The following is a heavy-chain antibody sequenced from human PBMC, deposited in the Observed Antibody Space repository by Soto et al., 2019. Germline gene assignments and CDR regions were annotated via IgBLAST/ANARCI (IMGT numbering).Heavy chain of an antibody. J-gene: IGHJ4*02. D-gene: IGHD1-1*01. Sequence: QVKLVQSGAEVKKPGASVKVSCKASGYTFTAYAFNWVRQAPGQGLEWMGWISAYSGNTKYAQKFQGRVTMTIDTSTSTAYLELRSLRSDDTAVYYCARDQTVLDYWGQGTLVTVSS. V-gene: IGHV1-18*01. CDR2: ISAYSGNT. CDR1: GYTFTAYA. CDR3: ARDQTVLDY.